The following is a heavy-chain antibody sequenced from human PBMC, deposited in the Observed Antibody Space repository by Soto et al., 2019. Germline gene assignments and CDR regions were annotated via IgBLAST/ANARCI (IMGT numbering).Heavy chain of an antibody. Sequence: ASVKVSCKASGYTFTGYYMHWVRQAPGQGLEWMGWINPNSGGTNYAQKFQGRVTMTRDTSISTAYMELSRLRSDDTAVYYCARDRELVTAMAQYYFDDWGQGALVTVSS. CDR2: INPNSGGT. CDR3: ARDRELVTAMAQYYFDD. CDR1: GYTFTGYY. D-gene: IGHD5-18*01. V-gene: IGHV1-2*02. J-gene: IGHJ4*02.